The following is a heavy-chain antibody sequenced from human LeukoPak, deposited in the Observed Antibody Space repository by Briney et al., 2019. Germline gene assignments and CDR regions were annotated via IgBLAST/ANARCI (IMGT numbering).Heavy chain of an antibody. D-gene: IGHD2-15*01. CDR2: IYPGDSDT. CDR3: ARHHPYCSGGSCYSWPDY. CDR1: GYSFTNYW. Sequence: GESLKTSCKGSGYSFTNYWTGWVRQMRGKGLEWMGIIYPGDSDTRYSLSFQGQVTISADKSISTAYLQWSSLKASDTAMYYCARHHPYCSGGSCYSWPDYWGQGTLVTVSS. J-gene: IGHJ4*02. V-gene: IGHV5-51*01.